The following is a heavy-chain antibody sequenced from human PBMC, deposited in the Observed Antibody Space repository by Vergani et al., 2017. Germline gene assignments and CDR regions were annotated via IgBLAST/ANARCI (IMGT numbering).Heavy chain of an antibody. Sequence: EVQLLQSEGAVVQPGGSLRLSCVASGFTFSSHAMSWVRQGHGQGLEWVSSIKNTGDSTHYAESVKGRFTISRDNSKNTLYLQMNSLTAEDTAIYYCAGPQGTSAYYYGGFDYWGQGILVTVSS. D-gene: IGHD3-22*01. CDR1: GFTFSSHA. V-gene: IGHV3-23*01. CDR2: IKNTGDST. CDR3: AGPQGTSAYYYGGFDY. J-gene: IGHJ4*02.